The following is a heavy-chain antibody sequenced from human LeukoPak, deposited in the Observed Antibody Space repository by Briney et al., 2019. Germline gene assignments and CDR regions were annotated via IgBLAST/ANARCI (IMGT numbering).Heavy chain of an antibody. V-gene: IGHV4-59*01. CDR3: ARVRVRDYDFWSGYQGNYYYYYMDV. CDR1: GGSISSYY. J-gene: IGHJ6*03. D-gene: IGHD3-3*01. Sequence: SETLSLTCTVSGGSISSYYWSWIRQPPGKGLEWIGYIYYSGSTNYNPSLKSRVTISVDTSKNQFSLKLSSVTAADTAVYYCARVRVRDYDFWSGYQGNYYYYYMDVWGKGTTVTVSS. CDR2: IYYSGST.